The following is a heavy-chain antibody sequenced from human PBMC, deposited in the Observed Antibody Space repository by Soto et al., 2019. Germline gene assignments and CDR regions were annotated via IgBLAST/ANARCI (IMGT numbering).Heavy chain of an antibody. CDR3: ARRGGRYCTSTSCYPYGMDV. CDR2: IYYSGST. Sequence: PSETLSLTCSVSGGSISGSMYYWVWIRQPPGKGLEWIGSIYYSGSTYNNPSLKSRVTISVDTSKNQFSLKLNSVTAADTAVYYCARRGGRYCTSTSCYPYGMDVWGQGTTVTVSS. J-gene: IGHJ6*02. CDR1: GGSISGSMYY. V-gene: IGHV4-39*01. D-gene: IGHD2-2*01.